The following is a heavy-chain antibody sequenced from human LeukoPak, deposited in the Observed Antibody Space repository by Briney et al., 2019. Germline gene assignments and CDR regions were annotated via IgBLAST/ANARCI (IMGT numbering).Heavy chain of an antibody. CDR2: IYYSGST. CDR1: GGSISSYY. D-gene: IGHD5-18*01. V-gene: IGHV4-59*08. J-gene: IGHJ4*02. CDR3: ARPPLINGYYPWDY. Sequence: SQTLSLTCTVSGGSISSYYWSWIRQPPGKGLEWIGYIYYSGSTNYNPSLKSRVTISVDTSKNQFSLKLSSVTAADTAVYYCARPPLINGYYPWDYWGQGTLVTVSS.